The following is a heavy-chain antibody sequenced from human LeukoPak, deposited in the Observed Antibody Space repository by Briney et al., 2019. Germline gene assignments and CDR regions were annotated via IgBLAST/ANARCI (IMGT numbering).Heavy chain of an antibody. CDR2: ISSSGRNI. D-gene: IGHD5-18*01. J-gene: IGHJ4*02. CDR1: GFTFSNYE. V-gene: IGHV3-48*03. Sequence: GGSLRLSCAASGFTFSNYEFNWVRRAPGKGLEWVSYISSSGRNIYYADSVKGRFTISRDNAKNSLYLQMNSLRAEDTAVYYCARDLVQLWSKDFWGQGTRVTVSS. CDR3: ARDLVQLWSKDF.